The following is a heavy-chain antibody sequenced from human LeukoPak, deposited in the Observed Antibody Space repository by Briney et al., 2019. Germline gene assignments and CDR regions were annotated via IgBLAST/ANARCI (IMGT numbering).Heavy chain of an antibody. Sequence: ETLSLTCAVYGGSFSGYYWSWIRQPPGKGLEWVSGISTSGGSTYYADSVKGRFTISRDNSKNILFLHMNSLRAEDTAEYFCARGAARGYYFDYWGQEPWSPSPQ. CDR3: ARGAARGYYFDY. D-gene: IGHD6-13*01. CDR1: GGSFSGYY. CDR2: ISTSGGST. J-gene: IGHJ4*01. V-gene: IGHV3-23*01.